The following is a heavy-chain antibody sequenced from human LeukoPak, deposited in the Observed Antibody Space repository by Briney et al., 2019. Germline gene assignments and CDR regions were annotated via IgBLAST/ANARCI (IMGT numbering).Heavy chain of an antibody. D-gene: IGHD6-6*01. CDR3: ARVYSSTSRYYYYNMDV. CDR1: GYTLNELS. V-gene: IGHV1-24*01. Sequence: ASVKASCEISGYTLNELSMHWVRQARGNGLERKVGLDHEDGETIYAQRFQGRVTITTDESTSTAYMELSSLRSEDTAVYYCARVYSSTSRYYYYNMDVWGKGTTVTVSS. J-gene: IGHJ6*03. CDR2: LDHEDGET.